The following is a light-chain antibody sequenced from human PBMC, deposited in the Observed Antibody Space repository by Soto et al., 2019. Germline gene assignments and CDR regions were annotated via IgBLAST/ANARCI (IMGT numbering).Light chain of an antibody. V-gene: IGKV3-11*01. J-gene: IGKJ5*01. CDR1: QSVSLS. CDR3: QQRSNWPIT. Sequence: EIVLTQSPATLSVSLGDSATLSCRAGQSVSLSLAWYQMRPGQPPRLLIYGASTRATDIPARFSGSGSGTDFTLTISRLEPEDFAVYYCQQRSNWPITFGQGTRLEIK. CDR2: GAS.